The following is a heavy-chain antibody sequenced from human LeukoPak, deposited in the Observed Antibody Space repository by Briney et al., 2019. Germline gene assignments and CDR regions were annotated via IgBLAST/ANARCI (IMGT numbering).Heavy chain of an antibody. CDR2: ISATGGST. D-gene: IGHD3-9*01. V-gene: IGHV3-23*01. CDR3: ARRNILTEGEAFDI. Sequence: PGGSLRLSCAASGFTFSTYAVNWVRQAPGKGLEWVSTISATGGSTYYADSVKGRFTISRDNSKNTLYLQMNSLRAEDTAVYYCARRNILTEGEAFDIWGQGTMVTVSS. CDR1: GFTFSTYA. J-gene: IGHJ3*02.